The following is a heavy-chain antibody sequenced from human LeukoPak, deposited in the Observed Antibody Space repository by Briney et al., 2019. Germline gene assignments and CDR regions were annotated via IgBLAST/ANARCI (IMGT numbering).Heavy chain of an antibody. J-gene: IGHJ4*02. V-gene: IGHV3-43*02. CDR2: ISGDGGAT. CDR3: AKGNNSFSFNFDY. CDR1: GFTFRDFS. D-gene: IGHD2/OR15-2a*01. Sequence: QPGGSLRLSCAASGFTFRDFSMHCVRQAPGKGLEWVSLISGDGGATHYADSVKGRFTISRDNSKNSLYLQMSSLRVEDTAFYYCAKGNNSFSFNFDYWGQGTLVTVSS.